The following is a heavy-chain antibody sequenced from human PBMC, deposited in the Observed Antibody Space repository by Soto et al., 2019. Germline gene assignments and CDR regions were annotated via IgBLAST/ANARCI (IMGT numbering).Heavy chain of an antibody. Sequence: PGGSLRLSCAASGFTFSSYAMHWVRQAPGKGLEWVAVISYDGSNKYYADSVKGRFTISRDNSKNTLYLQMNSLRAEDTAVYYCARDRRSYSYLGDYWGQGTLVTVSS. CDR1: GFTFSSYA. D-gene: IGHD5-18*01. J-gene: IGHJ4*02. CDR3: ARDRRSYSYLGDY. CDR2: ISYDGSNK. V-gene: IGHV3-30-3*01.